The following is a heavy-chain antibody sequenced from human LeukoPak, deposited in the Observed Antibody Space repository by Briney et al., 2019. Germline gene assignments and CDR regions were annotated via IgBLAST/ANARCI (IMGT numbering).Heavy chain of an antibody. V-gene: IGHV4-4*07. J-gene: IGHJ6*02. CDR3: ARDEVYYHYGMDV. CDR1: GGSISSYY. CDR2: VYTSGST. Sequence: PSETLFLTCTVSGGSISSYYWSWIRQPAGKGLEWIGRVYTSGSTNYNPSLKSRVTMSVDTSKNQFSLKLSSVTAADTAVYYCARDEVYYHYGMDVWGQGTTVTVSS.